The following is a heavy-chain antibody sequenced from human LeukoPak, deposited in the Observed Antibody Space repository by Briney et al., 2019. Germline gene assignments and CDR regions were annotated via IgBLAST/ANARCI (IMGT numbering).Heavy chain of an antibody. V-gene: IGHV4-4*09. CDR1: GGSISGNY. D-gene: IGHD1-26*01. J-gene: IGHJ5*02. Sequence: PSETLSLTCTVSGGSISGNYWSWIRQPPGQGLEWIAYIHSSGYTNYNPSPKSRVPISVDTSNNQFSLKWTSVTAAHTPLYYCTKRQGPTSGGYDYFDPWGQGALVTVSS. CDR2: IHSSGYT. CDR3: TKRQGPTSGGYDYFDP.